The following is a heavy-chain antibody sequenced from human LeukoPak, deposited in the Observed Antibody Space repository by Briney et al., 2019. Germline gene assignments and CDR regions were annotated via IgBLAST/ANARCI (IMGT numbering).Heavy chain of an antibody. J-gene: IGHJ3*02. V-gene: IGHV4-59*01. D-gene: IGHD2-21*02. CDR1: GASISSYY. Sequence: SETLSLTCTVSGASISSYYWSWIRQPPGKGLEWIGYIYYSGSTNYNPSLKSRVTISVDTSKNHFSLKLTSVTAADAAVYYCARTCPSAYCDGDLPPRNAFDIWGRGGMVSVSS. CDR2: IYYSGST. CDR3: ARTCPSAYCDGDLPPRNAFDI.